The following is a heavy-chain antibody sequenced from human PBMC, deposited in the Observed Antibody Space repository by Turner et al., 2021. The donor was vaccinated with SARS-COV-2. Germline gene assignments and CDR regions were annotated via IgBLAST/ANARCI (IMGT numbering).Heavy chain of an antibody. CDR1: GGSISSSSYY. CDR2: IDYSGSA. Sequence: QPQLQESGPGLVKPSETLSLTGTVPGGSISSSSYYWGWIRQPPGNGLEWIGNIDYSGSAYYTPSLKSRVTRSVEPSTNQFSLRLTSVTAADTAVYYCARLMDTAMDYYGTDVWGQGTTVTVSS. J-gene: IGHJ6*02. V-gene: IGHV4-39*01. CDR3: ARLMDTAMDYYGTDV. D-gene: IGHD5-18*01.